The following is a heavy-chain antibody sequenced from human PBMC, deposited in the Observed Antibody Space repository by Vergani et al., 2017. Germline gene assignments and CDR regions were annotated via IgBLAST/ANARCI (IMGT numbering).Heavy chain of an antibody. D-gene: IGHD1-7*01. Sequence: QVQLVQSGAEVRKPGASVKVSCKASGYTFSTYGITWVRLAPGLGLEWMGWISVYSGDTSYAQKFQGRVTMTTDTSTSTAYMDLRSLRSDDTAVYYCARGEKTGTARYWGQGTLVTVSS. CDR2: ISVYSGDT. CDR3: ARGEKTGTARY. V-gene: IGHV1-18*04. CDR1: GYTFSTYG. J-gene: IGHJ4*02.